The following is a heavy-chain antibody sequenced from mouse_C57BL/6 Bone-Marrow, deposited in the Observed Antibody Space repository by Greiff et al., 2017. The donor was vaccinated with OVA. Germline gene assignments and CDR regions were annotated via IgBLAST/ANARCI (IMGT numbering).Heavy chain of an antibody. CDR2: IDPEDGDT. CDR1: GFNIKDYY. V-gene: IGHV14-1*01. CDR3: TPSYYGSSPLYYAMDY. D-gene: IGHD1-1*01. J-gene: IGHJ4*01. Sequence: VQLQQSGAELVRPGASVKLSCTASGFNIKDYYMHWVKQRPEQGLEWIGRIDPEDGDTEYAPKFQGKATMTADTSSNTAYLQLSSLTSEDTAVYYCTPSYYGSSPLYYAMDYWGQGTSVTVSS.